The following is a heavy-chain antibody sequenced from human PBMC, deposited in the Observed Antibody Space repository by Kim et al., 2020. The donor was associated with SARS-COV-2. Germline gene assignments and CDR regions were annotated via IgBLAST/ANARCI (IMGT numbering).Heavy chain of an antibody. V-gene: IGHV1-2*06. CDR1: GYTFTGYY. Sequence: ASVKVSCKASGYTFTGYYMHWVRQAPGQGLEWMGRINPNSGGTNYAQKFQGRVTMTRDTSISTAYMELSRLRSDDTAVYYCARDRHWDCWSGYYFDYWGQGTLVTVSS. CDR3: ARDRHWDCWSGYYFDY. J-gene: IGHJ4*02. CDR2: INPNSGGT. D-gene: IGHD3-3*01.